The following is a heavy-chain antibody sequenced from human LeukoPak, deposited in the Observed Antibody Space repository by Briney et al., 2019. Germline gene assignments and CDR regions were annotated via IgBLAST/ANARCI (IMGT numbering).Heavy chain of an antibody. CDR1: GGSISSYY. CDR2: IYYSGST. CDR3: ARHDVTMVRGVAYFDY. J-gene: IGHJ4*02. V-gene: IGHV4-59*08. Sequence: SETLSLTRTVSGGSISSYYWSWIRQPPGKGLEWIGYIYYSGSTNYNPSLKSRVTISVDTSKNQFSLKLSSVTAADTAVYYCARHDVTMVRGVAYFDYWGQGTLVTVSS. D-gene: IGHD3-10*01.